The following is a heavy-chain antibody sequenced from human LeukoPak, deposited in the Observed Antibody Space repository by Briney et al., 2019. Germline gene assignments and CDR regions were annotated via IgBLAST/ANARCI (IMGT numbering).Heavy chain of an antibody. V-gene: IGHV4-34*01. CDR3: ARTSFVGLDY. J-gene: IGHJ4*02. CDR1: GGSFSGYY. Sequence: SETLSLTCAVYGGSFSGYYWSWIRQPPGKGLEWIGEINHSGSTNYNPSLKSRVTISVGTSKNQFSLKLSSVTAADTAVYYCARTSFVGLDYWGQGTLVTVSS. D-gene: IGHD2-21*01. CDR2: INHSGST.